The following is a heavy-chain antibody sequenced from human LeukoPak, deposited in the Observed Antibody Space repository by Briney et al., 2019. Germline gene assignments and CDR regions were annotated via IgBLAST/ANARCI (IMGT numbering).Heavy chain of an antibody. CDR3: ARGGTYQPLLGY. D-gene: IGHD2-2*01. Sequence: PGGSLRLSYAASGFNHSRYSMNWARQPTERGREWVASISSSSSYKYYADSVKGRFTISRDNAKNSLYLQMNSLRAEDTAVYYCARGGTYQPLLGYWGQGTLVTVSS. J-gene: IGHJ4*02. V-gene: IGHV3-21*01. CDR2: ISSSSSYK. CDR1: GFNHSRYS.